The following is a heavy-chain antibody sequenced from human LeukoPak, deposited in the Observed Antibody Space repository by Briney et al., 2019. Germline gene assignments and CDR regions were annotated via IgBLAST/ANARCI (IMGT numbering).Heavy chain of an antibody. CDR2: ISSSSSYI. CDR3: AREEYYYSSGSYFNHDAFDI. J-gene: IGHJ3*02. D-gene: IGHD3-10*01. Sequence: TGGALRLSCAASGFTFSSYSMTWVRQAPGKGLGLDSSISSSSSYIYYADSVKGRFTISRDNAKNSLYLQMNSLRAEDTAVYDCAREEYYYSSGSYFNHDAFDIWGQGTMVTVSS. V-gene: IGHV3-21*01. CDR1: GFTFSSYS.